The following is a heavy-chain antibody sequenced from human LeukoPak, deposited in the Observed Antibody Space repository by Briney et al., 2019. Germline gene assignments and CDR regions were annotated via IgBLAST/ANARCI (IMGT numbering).Heavy chain of an antibody. V-gene: IGHV3-7*01. CDR1: GFTFSSYW. J-gene: IGHJ6*03. Sequence: GGSLRLSYAASGFTFSSYWMSWVRQAPGKGLEWVANIKQDGSEKYYVDSVKGRFTISRDNAKNSLYLQMNSLRAEDTAVYYCARRQQDRAGYSSSWYYYYYYYMDVWGKGTTVTVSS. CDR2: IKQDGSEK. CDR3: ARRQQDRAGYSSSWYYYYYYYMDV. D-gene: IGHD6-13*01.